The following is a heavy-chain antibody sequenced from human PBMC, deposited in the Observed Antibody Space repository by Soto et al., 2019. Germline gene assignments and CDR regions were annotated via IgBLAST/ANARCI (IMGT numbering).Heavy chain of an antibody. CDR1: GYTFASYG. V-gene: IGHV1-18*01. CDR2: ISAYNGNT. J-gene: IGHJ6*02. Sequence: ASVKLSCKASGYTFASYGICWVRQAPGQGLEWMGWISAYNGNTNYAQKLQGRVTMTRDTSASTAYMELSSLRSEDTAVYYCARVMARLRGVIITHYYYYGMDVWGQGTTVTVSS. CDR3: ARVMARLRGVIITHYYYYGMDV. D-gene: IGHD3-10*01.